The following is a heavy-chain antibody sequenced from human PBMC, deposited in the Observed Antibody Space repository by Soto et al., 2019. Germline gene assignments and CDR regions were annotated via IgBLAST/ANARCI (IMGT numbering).Heavy chain of an antibody. Sequence: QLQLQESGPGLVKPSETLSLTCTVSGGSISSSSYFWGWIRQPPGKGLEWIGSIYYSGSTYYNPSLKXXVTVSVATSKNQFSLKLSSVTAADPAVYYCARHRSDFWFDPWGQGTLVTVSS. CDR1: GGSISSSSYF. CDR2: IYYSGST. D-gene: IGHD2-15*01. CDR3: ARHRSDFWFDP. V-gene: IGHV4-39*01. J-gene: IGHJ5*02.